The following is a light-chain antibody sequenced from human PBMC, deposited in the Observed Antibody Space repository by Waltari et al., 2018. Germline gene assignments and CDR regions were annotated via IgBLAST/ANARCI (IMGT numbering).Light chain of an antibody. J-gene: IGLJ2*01. CDR2: DVT. Sequence: QSALTQPASVSGSPGQSITISCTRTDNDVGGYNYVAWYQQYPGKAPKLLIYDVTRRPSGVSDRFSGSKSGDTASLTISGLQAEDEADYYCSSYTTGTTLFGGGTKLTVL. CDR1: DNDVGGYNY. V-gene: IGLV2-14*01. CDR3: SSYTTGTTL.